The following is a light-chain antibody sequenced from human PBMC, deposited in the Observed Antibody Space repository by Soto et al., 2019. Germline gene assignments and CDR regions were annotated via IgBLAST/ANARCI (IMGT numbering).Light chain of an antibody. Sequence: DIQITQSPSSLSESVGDRVTITCRASQSISSYLNWYQQKPGKAPKLLIYAASSLQSGVPSRFSGSGSGTDFTLTISSLQPEDVATYYCQQSYSSPPTFGQGTKVDNK. J-gene: IGKJ1*01. CDR1: QSISSY. CDR2: AAS. V-gene: IGKV1-39*01. CDR3: QQSYSSPPT.